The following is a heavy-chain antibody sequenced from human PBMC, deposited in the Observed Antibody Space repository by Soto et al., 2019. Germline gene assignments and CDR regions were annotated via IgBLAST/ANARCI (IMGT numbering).Heavy chain of an antibody. J-gene: IGHJ4*02. CDR3: ARGSGGRDY. CDR2: IIPILGIA. V-gene: IGHV1-69*02. D-gene: IGHD2-15*01. Sequence: QVQLVQSGAEVKKPGSSVKVSCKAYGGTFSSYTISWVRQAPGQGLEWMGRIIPILGIANYAQKFQGRVTITADKSTSTAYMELSSLRSEDTAVYYCARGSGGRDYWGQGTLVTVSS. CDR1: GGTFSSYT.